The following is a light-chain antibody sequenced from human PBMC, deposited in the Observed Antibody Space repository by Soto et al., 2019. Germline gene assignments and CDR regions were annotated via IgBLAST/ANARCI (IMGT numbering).Light chain of an antibody. J-gene: IGLJ1*01. CDR1: SSDVGDYDF. V-gene: IGLV2-14*03. Sequence: ALTQPASVSGSPGQSITISCTGTSSDVGDYDFVSWYQQHPGKAPKLMIYDVSNRPSGVSNRFSASKSGNTASLTISGLQAEDEADYYCSSHTFSSTYVFGTGTKLTVL. CDR2: DVS. CDR3: SSHTFSSTYV.